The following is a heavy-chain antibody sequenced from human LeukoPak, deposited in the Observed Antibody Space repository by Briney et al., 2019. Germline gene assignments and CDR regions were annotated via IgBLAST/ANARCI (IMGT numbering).Heavy chain of an antibody. D-gene: IGHD6-13*01. CDR3: ATSRDTGYSSSWFDYYYYGMDV. J-gene: IGHJ6*02. CDR1: GFTVSSNY. CDR2: IYSGGST. Sequence: GGSLRLSCAASGFTVSSNYMSWVRLAPGKGLEWVSVIYSGGSTYYADSVKGRFTISRDNSKNTLYLQMNSLRAEDTAVYYCATSRDTGYSSSWFDYYYYGMDVWGQGTTVTVSS. V-gene: IGHV3-53*01.